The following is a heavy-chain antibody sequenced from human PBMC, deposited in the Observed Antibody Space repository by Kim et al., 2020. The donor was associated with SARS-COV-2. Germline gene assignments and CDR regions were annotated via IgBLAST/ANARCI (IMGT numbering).Heavy chain of an antibody. V-gene: IGHV1-3*01. Sequence: ASVKVSCKASGYTFSDYAIHWARQAPGQRLEWMGWINAGNGIAKYSQKFQDRVTITRDTSANTAYMEVSSLRSEDTAVYYCAGVYCSSTSCQYYFDYWGQGTQVTVSS. CDR1: GYTFSDYA. CDR3: AGVYCSSTSCQYYFDY. CDR2: INAGNGIA. J-gene: IGHJ4*02. D-gene: IGHD2-2*01.